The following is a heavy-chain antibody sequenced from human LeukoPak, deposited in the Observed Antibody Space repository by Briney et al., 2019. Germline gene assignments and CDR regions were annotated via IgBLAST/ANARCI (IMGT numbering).Heavy chain of an antibody. CDR3: AREGGDYDILTGYYTDY. Sequence: SETLSLTCTVSGGSISSYYWSWIRQPPGKGLEWIGNIYDSGSTNYNPSLKSRVTISVEPSKNQFSLKLSSVTAADTAVYYCAREGGDYDILTGYYTDYWGQGTLVTVSS. CDR2: IYDSGST. D-gene: IGHD3-9*01. J-gene: IGHJ4*02. CDR1: GGSISSYY. V-gene: IGHV4-59*01.